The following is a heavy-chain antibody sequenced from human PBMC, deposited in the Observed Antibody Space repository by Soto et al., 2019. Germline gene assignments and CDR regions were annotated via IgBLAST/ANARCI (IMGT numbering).Heavy chain of an antibody. CDR1: GGSISSYY. Sequence: SETLSLSCTVAGGSISSYYWSWIRQPPGKGLEWIGYIYYSGSTNYNPSLKSRVTISVDTSKNQFSLKLSSVTAADTAVYYCARVWGGAFDFWGQGTMVTVSS. J-gene: IGHJ3*01. D-gene: IGHD3-10*01. CDR3: ARVWGGAFDF. V-gene: IGHV4-59*01. CDR2: IYYSGST.